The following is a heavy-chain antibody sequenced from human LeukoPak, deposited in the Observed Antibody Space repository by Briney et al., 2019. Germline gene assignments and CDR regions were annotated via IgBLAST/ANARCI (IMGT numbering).Heavy chain of an antibody. D-gene: IGHD2-21*02. CDR3: VREIRAISVTAD. J-gene: IGHJ4*02. V-gene: IGHV1-46*01. CDR1: GYTFTSYY. CDR2: INPSSGST. Sequence: GASVKVSCKASGYTFTSYYIHWVRQAPGQGLEWMGIINPSSGSTSYAQKFQGRVTLTRDTSITTAYMELSRLRSDDTAVYYCVREIRAISVTADWGQGTLVTVSS.